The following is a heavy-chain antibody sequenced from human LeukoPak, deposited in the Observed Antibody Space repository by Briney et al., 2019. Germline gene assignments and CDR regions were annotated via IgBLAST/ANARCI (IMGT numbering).Heavy chain of an antibody. V-gene: IGHV3-7*01. D-gene: IGHD6-19*01. CDR1: GFIFRDYW. CDR2: INPDGSDK. Sequence: GGSLRLSCAGSGFIFRDYWLTWVRQAPGKGLEWVANINPDGSDKNYVDSLKGRFTIFRDNAKNLLFLQMNSLRVEDTAVYYCAGPPKAGPLDYWGQGTLVTVSS. CDR3: AGPPKAGPLDY. J-gene: IGHJ4*02.